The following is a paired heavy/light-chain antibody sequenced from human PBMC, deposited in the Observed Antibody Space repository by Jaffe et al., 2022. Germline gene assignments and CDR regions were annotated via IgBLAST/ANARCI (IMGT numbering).Heavy chain of an antibody. CDR1: GFDTASFW. Sequence: EVQLVQSGAEIEKPGKSLKISCQASGFDTASFWIGWVRQMPGKGLEWMGIISPIDSDTRYSPSIQGRVTFSADMSTHTAFVQWTSLRASDTAIYFCYYVRGMSGWYVFDSWGQGTLVTVSS. V-gene: IGHV5-51*03. CDR2: ISPIDSDT. D-gene: IGHD6-19*01. CDR3: YYVRGMSGWYVFDS. J-gene: IGHJ4*02.
Light chain of an antibody. CDR3: LLSYNGVRV. CDR2: DTT. Sequence: QAVVTQEPSLTVSPGGTVTLTCGSSTGGVTGNHYPSWFQQKPGQAPRTLIYDTTKKHSWTPARFSGSVLGGKGALTLSGAQPEDEADYYCLLSYNGVRVFGGGTRLTVL. V-gene: IGLV7-46*01. CDR1: TGGVTGNHY. J-gene: IGLJ2*01.